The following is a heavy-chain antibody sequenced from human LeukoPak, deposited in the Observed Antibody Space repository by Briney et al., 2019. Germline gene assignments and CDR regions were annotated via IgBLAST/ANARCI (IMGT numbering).Heavy chain of an antibody. D-gene: IGHD2/OR15-2a*01. Sequence: SETLSLTCSVSGNSITSDFWSWIRQSPGKGLEWIGYINYSGRSEYDPSLKSRVTISVDRSTKRVSLKMRSVTAADTAGYYCARLDCLSNECYNYWAVGALVTVSS. CDR2: INYSGRS. CDR1: GNSITSDF. V-gene: IGHV4-59*08. J-gene: IGHJ4*02. CDR3: ARLDCLSNECYNY.